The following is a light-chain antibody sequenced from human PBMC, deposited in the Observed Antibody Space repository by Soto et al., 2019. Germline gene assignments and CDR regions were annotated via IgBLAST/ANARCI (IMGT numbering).Light chain of an antibody. CDR3: QKYNSAPRT. CDR1: QGISNY. V-gene: IGKV1-27*01. J-gene: IGKJ1*01. CDR2: AAY. Sequence: DLQMTQSPSSLSASVGDRVTITCRASQGISNYLAWYQQKPGKVPKLLIYAAYTLQSGVPSRFSGSGSGADFTLTISSLQPEDVATYYCQKYNSAPRTFGQGTKVEIK.